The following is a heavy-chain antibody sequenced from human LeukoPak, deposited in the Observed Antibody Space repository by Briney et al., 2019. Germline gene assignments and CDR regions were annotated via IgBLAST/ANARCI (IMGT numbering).Heavy chain of an antibody. CDR2: ISSSSSTI. D-gene: IGHD3-16*01. CDR3: ARDNRGLRLGETSDAFDI. Sequence: GGSLRLSCAASGFTFSSYSMNWVRQAPGKGLEWVSYISSSSSTIYYADSVKGRFTISRDNAKNSLYQQMNSLRAEDTAVYYCARDNRGLRLGETSDAFDIWGQGTMVTVSS. CDR1: GFTFSSYS. J-gene: IGHJ3*02. V-gene: IGHV3-48*04.